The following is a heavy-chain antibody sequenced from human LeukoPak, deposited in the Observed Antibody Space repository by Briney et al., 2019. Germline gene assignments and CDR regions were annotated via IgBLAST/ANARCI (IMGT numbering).Heavy chain of an antibody. Sequence: GGSLRLSCAASGFTVSSNYMSWVRQAPGKGLEWVSVIYSGGSTYYADSVKGRFTISRDNSKNTLYLQTNSLRAEDTAVYYCARVQTYYDILTGYYPSHFDYWGQGTLVTVSS. CDR3: ARVQTYYDILTGYYPSHFDY. J-gene: IGHJ4*02. CDR1: GFTVSSNY. V-gene: IGHV3-53*01. CDR2: IYSGGST. D-gene: IGHD3-9*01.